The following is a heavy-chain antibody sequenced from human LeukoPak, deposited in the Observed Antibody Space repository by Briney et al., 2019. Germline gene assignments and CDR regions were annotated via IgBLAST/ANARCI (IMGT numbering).Heavy chain of an antibody. D-gene: IGHD1-26*01. V-gene: IGHV3-43*01. Sequence: GGSLRLSCAASGFTFDDYTMHWVRQAPGKGLEWVSLISWDGGSTYYADSVKGRFTISRDNSKNSLYLQMNSLRTEDTALYYCAKDMGASGSYLYYFDYWGQGTLVTVSS. J-gene: IGHJ4*02. CDR1: GFTFDDYT. CDR2: ISWDGGST. CDR3: AKDMGASGSYLYYFDY.